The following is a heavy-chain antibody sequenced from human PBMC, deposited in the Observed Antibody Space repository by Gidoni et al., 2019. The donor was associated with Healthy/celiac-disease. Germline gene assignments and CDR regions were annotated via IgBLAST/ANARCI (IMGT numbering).Heavy chain of an antibody. CDR1: GFTFSSYA. D-gene: IGHD3-16*01. CDR3: ARDPSRGGGYYFDY. J-gene: IGHJ4*02. V-gene: IGHV3-30-3*01. CDR2: ISYDGSNK. Sequence: QVQLVASGGGVVQPGRSLRLSCAASGFTFSSYAMHWVRQAPGKGLEWVAVISYDGSNKYYADSVKGRFTISRDNSKNTLYLQMNSLRAEDTAVYYCARDPSRGGGYYFDYWGQGTLVTVSS.